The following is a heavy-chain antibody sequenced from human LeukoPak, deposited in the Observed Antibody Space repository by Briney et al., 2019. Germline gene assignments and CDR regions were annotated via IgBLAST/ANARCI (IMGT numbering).Heavy chain of an antibody. J-gene: IGHJ2*01. CDR2: IKQDGSEK. CDR3: ARDRWIGYCSGGSCYDSWYFDL. V-gene: IGHV3-7*01. Sequence: GGSLRLSCAASGFTFSSYWMSWVRQAPGKGLEWVANIKQDGSEKYYVDSVKGRFTISRDNAKYSLYLQMNSLRAEDTAVYYCARDRWIGYCSGGSCYDSWYFDLWGRGTLVTVSS. D-gene: IGHD2-15*01. CDR1: GFTFSSYW.